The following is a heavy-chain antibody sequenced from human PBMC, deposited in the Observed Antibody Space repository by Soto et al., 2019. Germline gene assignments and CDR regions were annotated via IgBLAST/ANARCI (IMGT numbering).Heavy chain of an antibody. J-gene: IGHJ4*02. Sequence: QVQLVQSGAEVKKPGASVKVSCKASGYTFTNFGISWVRQAPGQGLEWMGWISAYNGNTNYAQKFQGRVTMNTDTSTSTAYMGVRSLRFADTAVYYCGRGGTPIDYWGQGTLVTVSS. CDR3: GRGGTPIDY. CDR1: GYTFTNFG. D-gene: IGHD3-16*01. V-gene: IGHV1-18*01. CDR2: ISAYNGNT.